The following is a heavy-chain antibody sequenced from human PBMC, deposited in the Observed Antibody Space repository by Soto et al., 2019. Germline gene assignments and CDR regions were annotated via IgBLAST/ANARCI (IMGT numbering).Heavy chain of an antibody. J-gene: IGHJ4*02. D-gene: IGHD1-1*01. CDR1: GGSISSYY. V-gene: IGHV4-59*01. Sequence: PSETLSLTCTVSGGSISSYYWSWIRQPPGKGLEWIGNIYYSGSTNYNPSLKSRVTISVDTSKNQFSLKLSSVTAADTAVYYCERGSNLGLVDYWGQGTLVTVSS. CDR3: ERGSNLGLVDY. CDR2: IYYSGST.